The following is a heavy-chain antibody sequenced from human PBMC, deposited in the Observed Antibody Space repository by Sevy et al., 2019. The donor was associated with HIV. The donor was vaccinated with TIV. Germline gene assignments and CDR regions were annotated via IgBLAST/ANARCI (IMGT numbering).Heavy chain of an antibody. CDR3: ARQIAAAGTFYFDY. Sequence: SETLSLTCTVSGVSINTDHYYWSWIRQHPGKGLEWIGYIYYSGSTYYNPSLKSRLTISIDTSKNQFSLKPTSVTAADTAVYYCARQIAAAGTFYFDYWGQGNLVTVSS. CDR1: GVSINTDHYY. V-gene: IGHV4-31*03. D-gene: IGHD6-13*01. CDR2: IYYSGST. J-gene: IGHJ4*02.